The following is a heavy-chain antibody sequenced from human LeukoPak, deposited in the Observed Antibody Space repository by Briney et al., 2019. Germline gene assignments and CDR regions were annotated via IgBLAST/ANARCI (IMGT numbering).Heavy chain of an antibody. J-gene: IGHJ4*02. CDR2: ISYDGSNK. Sequence: GRSLRLSCAASGFTFSSYGMHWVRQAPGNGLEWVAVISYDGSNKYYADSVKGRFTISRDNSKNTLYLQMNSLRAEDTAVYYCAKDLITMVRGPFDYWGQGTLVTVSS. V-gene: IGHV3-30*18. CDR3: AKDLITMVRGPFDY. D-gene: IGHD3-10*01. CDR1: GFTFSSYG.